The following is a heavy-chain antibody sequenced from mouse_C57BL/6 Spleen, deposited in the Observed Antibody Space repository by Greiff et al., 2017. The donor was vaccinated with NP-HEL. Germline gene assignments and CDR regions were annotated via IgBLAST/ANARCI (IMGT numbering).Heavy chain of an antibody. CDR2: INPSSGYT. J-gene: IGHJ1*03. V-gene: IGHV1-7*01. CDR1: GYTFTSYW. D-gene: IGHD1-1*01. CDR3: ARSLITTVVASAYWYFDV. Sequence: VKLVESGAELAKPGASVKLSCKASGYTFTSYWMHWVKQRPGQGLEWIGYINPSSGYTKYNQKFKDKATLTADKSSSTAYRQLSSLTYEDSAVYYCARSLITTVVASAYWYFDVWGTGTTVTVSS.